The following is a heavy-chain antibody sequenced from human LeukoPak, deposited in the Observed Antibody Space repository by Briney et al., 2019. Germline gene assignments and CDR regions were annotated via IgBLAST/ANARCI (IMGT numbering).Heavy chain of an antibody. CDR3: ARTASYYYDTTNY. D-gene: IGHD3-22*01. V-gene: IGHV3-48*03. J-gene: IGHJ4*02. Sequence: GGSLRLSCAASGFTFSSYEMNWVRQAPGKGLEWVSYISSSGSTIYYADSVKGRFTISRDNAKNSLYLQMNSLRAEDTAVYYCARTASYYYDTTNYWGQGTLVTVSS. CDR1: GFTFSSYE. CDR2: ISSSGSTI.